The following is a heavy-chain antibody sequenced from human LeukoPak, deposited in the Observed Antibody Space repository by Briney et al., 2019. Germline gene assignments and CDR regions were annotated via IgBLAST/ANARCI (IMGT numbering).Heavy chain of an antibody. CDR3: ARDLALSNYGEH. CDR1: GFTVSSNY. J-gene: IGHJ1*01. Sequence: GGSLRLSCAASGFTVSSNYMSWVRQAPGKGLEWVSVIYSGGSTYYADSVKGRFTISRDNSKNRLYLQMNSLRAEDTAVYYCARDLALSNYGEHWGQGTLVTVSS. D-gene: IGHD4-17*01. V-gene: IGHV3-66*01. CDR2: IYSGGST.